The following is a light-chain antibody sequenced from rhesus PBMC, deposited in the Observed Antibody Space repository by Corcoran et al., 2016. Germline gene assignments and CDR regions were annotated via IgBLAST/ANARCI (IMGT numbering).Light chain of an antibody. CDR1: QSISSW. Sequence: DIQMTQSPSSLSASVGDTVTITCRASQSISSWLAWYQQKPGKAPKLLIYKAAILQSGVPSRFSGRGSGTDFTLTISSLQSEDFATYYCQQYSSSPRTFGQGTKVEIK. V-gene: IGKV1-22*01. CDR2: KAA. CDR3: QQYSSSPRT. J-gene: IGKJ1*01.